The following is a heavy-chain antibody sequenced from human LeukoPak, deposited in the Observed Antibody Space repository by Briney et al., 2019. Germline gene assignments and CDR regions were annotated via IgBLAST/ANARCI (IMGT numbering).Heavy chain of an antibody. Sequence: SETLSLTCTVSGGSISSYYWSWIRQPAGKGLEWIGRIYTSGSTNYSPSLKSRVTMSVDTSKNQFSLKLSSVTAADTAVYYCARDHYGSGSYYNAFPYFDYWGQGTLVTVSS. J-gene: IGHJ4*02. CDR2: IYTSGST. V-gene: IGHV4-4*07. D-gene: IGHD3-10*01. CDR3: ARDHYGSGSYYNAFPYFDY. CDR1: GGSISSYY.